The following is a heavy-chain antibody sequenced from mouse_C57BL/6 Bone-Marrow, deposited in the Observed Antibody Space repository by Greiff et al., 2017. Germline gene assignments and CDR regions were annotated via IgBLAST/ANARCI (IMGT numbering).Heavy chain of an antibody. J-gene: IGHJ4*01. Sequence: QVQLQQPGAELVKPGASVKLSCTASGYTFTSYWMQWVNQSPGQGLEWIGEIGPSDSYTNYTHKFKGKATLTVDTSSSTAYMQLSSLTSEDAAVYYCARSAMDYWGQGTSVTVSS. V-gene: IGHV1-50*01. CDR1: GYTFTSYW. CDR2: IGPSDSYT. CDR3: ARSAMDY.